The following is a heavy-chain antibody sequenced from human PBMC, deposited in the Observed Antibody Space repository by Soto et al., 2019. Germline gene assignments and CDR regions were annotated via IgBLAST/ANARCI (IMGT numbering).Heavy chain of an antibody. CDR2: ISSSSSYI. J-gene: IGHJ4*02. CDR1: GFTFSSYS. CDR3: ARDSDSSSWSYHY. D-gene: IGHD6-13*01. Sequence: GSLRLSCAASGFTFSSYSMNWVRQAPGKGLEWVSSISSSSSYIYYADSVKGRFTISRDNAKNSLYLQMNSLRAEDTAVYYCARDSDSSSWSYHYWGQGTLVTVSS. V-gene: IGHV3-21*01.